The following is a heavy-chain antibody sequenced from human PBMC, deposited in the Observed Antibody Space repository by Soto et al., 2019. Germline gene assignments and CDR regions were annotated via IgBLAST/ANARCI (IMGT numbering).Heavy chain of an antibody. J-gene: IGHJ4*02. D-gene: IGHD3-9*01. CDR1: RFTLRNYG. CDR3: AKVDWEIVDY. V-gene: IGHV3-23*01. Sequence: PVGSLRLSCAASRFTLRNYGISWVRQAPGKGLEWVSGFSTDGGTQYADSVKGRFTISRDNSKNIVYLHMNSLRVEDTAVYFCAKVDWEIVDYWGQGTQVTVSS. CDR2: FSTDGGT.